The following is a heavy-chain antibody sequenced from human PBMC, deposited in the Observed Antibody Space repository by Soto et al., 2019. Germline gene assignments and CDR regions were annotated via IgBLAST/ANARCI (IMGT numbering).Heavy chain of an antibody. Sequence: PGGSLRLSCSASGFTFSSYAMHWVRQAPGKGLEWVAVISYDGSNKYYADSVKGRFTISRDNSKNTLYLQMNSLRAEDTAVYYCARAGFYYDSSGESFDYWGQGTLVTVSS. V-gene: IGHV3-30-3*01. J-gene: IGHJ4*02. CDR3: ARAGFYYDSSGESFDY. D-gene: IGHD3-22*01. CDR2: ISYDGSNK. CDR1: GFTFSSYA.